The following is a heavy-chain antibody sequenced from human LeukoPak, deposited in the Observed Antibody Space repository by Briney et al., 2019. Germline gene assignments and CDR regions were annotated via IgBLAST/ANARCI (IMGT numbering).Heavy chain of an antibody. CDR1: GYTFTSYY. Sequence: GASVKVSCKASGYTFTSYYIHWVREAPGQGLEWMGIINPSGGNTNYAQKFQGRVTMTRDTSTSTLYMEMSSLRSEDTALYYCARWTYSGYDYDYYYYGMDVWGQGTTVTVSS. V-gene: IGHV1-46*01. J-gene: IGHJ6*02. CDR3: ARWTYSGYDYDYYYYGMDV. D-gene: IGHD5-12*01. CDR2: INPSGGNT.